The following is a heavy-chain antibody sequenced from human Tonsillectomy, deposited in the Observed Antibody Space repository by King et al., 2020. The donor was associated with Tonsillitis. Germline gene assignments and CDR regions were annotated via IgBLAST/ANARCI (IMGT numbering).Heavy chain of an antibody. J-gene: IGHJ3*01. V-gene: IGHV1-2*02. Sequence: VQLVESGAEVKKPGASVKVSCKASGYTFTGYYMHWVRQAPGQGLEWMGWINPNNGGTKNEQKFQGRVTMTRDTSITTAYMELSRLTSDDTAVYYCARSLGDGGALDFWGQGTMVTVSS. D-gene: IGHD5-24*01. CDR3: ARSLGDGGALDF. CDR2: INPNNGGT. CDR1: GYTFTGYY.